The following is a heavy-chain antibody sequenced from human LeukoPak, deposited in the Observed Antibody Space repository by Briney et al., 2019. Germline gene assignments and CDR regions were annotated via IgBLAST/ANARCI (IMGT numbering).Heavy chain of an antibody. CDR3: ARKVYHRFDY. CDR1: GFTFSSYA. D-gene: IGHD2-2*01. Sequence: GGSLRLSCAASGFTFSSYAMTWVRQAPGKGLEWVSAISTSGDNTYYADSVRGQFTISGDNSKNTLYLQMNSLRADDTAVYYCARKVYHRFDYWGQGTLVTVSS. CDR2: ISTSGDNT. J-gene: IGHJ4*02. V-gene: IGHV3-23*01.